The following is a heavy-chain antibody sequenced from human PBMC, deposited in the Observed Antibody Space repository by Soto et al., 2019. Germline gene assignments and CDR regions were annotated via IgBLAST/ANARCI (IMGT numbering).Heavy chain of an antibody. CDR3: ARDKEGYSSSWYRRSDYYYYGMDV. CDR2: ISYDGSNK. V-gene: IGHV3-30-3*01. D-gene: IGHD6-13*01. CDR1: GFTFSSYA. Sequence: GGSLRLSCAASGFTFSSYAMHWVRQAPGKGLEWVAVISYDGSNKYYADSVKGRFTISRDNSKNTLYLQMNSLRAEDTAVYYCARDKEGYSSSWYRRSDYYYYGMDVWGQGTTVTVSS. J-gene: IGHJ6*02.